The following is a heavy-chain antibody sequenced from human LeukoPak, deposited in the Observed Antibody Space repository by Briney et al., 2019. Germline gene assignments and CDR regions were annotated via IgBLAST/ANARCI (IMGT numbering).Heavy chain of an antibody. CDR3: ASHPLRPGATGGFDI. V-gene: IGHV3-7*03. Sequence: GGSLRLSCAASGFTFTNYWMSWVRQAPGKGLEWVAKIKQYGSDKYYVDSVKGRFSISRDNAKNSLYLQMNSLRAEDTAVYYCASHPLRPGATGGFDIWGQGKMVTVSS. CDR1: GFTFTNYW. CDR2: IKQYGSDK. J-gene: IGHJ3*02. D-gene: IGHD1-26*01.